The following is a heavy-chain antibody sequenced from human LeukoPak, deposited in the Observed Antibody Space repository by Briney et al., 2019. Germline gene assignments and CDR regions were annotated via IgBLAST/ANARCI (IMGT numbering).Heavy chain of an antibody. V-gene: IGHV3-7*03. CDR1: GLSLDKSW. CDR3: ARGHFFYGWGMDV. J-gene: IGHJ6*02. Sequence: GGSLRLSCVASGLSLDKSWMTWVRQAPGKGLEWVANIRQDGREKDLVDSVKGRFTISRDDATSSVYLQMSSVRVEDTAIYYGARGHFFYGWGMDVWGPGTTVTVS. D-gene: IGHD3-10*01. CDR2: IRQDGREK.